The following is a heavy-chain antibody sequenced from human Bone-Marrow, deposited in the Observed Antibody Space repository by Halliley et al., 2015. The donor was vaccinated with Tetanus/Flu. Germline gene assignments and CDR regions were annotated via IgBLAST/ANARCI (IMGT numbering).Heavy chain of an antibody. V-gene: IGHV1-8*01. CDR2: VNPNTGNT. Sequence: QLVQSGAEVKKPGASVKVSCKASGYTSTNYDINWVRQAAGQRLERMGWVNPNTGNTAYGQKFQGRDIMTTNISISSVYMELTNPGAVGTAIYYCARGRGVVVIADRLGLWGRGTLVTVSS. D-gene: IGHD2-21*01. CDR3: ARGRGVVVIADRLGL. J-gene: IGHJ4*02. CDR1: GYTSTNYD.